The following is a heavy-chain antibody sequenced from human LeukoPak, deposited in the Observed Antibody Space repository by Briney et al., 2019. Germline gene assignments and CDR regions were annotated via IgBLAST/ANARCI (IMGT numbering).Heavy chain of an antibody. CDR2: IYYSGST. D-gene: IGHD3-22*01. V-gene: IGHV4-59*01. CDR3: ARRIGGIVGVAHYAY. Sequence: SETLSLTCTVSGGSISSYYWSWIRQPPGKGLEWIGYIYYSGSTNYNPSLKSRVTISVDTSKNQFSLKLSSVTAADTAVYYCARRIGGIVGVAHYAYWGQGTLVTVSS. CDR1: GGSISSYY. J-gene: IGHJ4*02.